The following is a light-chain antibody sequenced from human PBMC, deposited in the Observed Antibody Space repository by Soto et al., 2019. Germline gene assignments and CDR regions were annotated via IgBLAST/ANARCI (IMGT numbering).Light chain of an antibody. Sequence: QSALTKPASVYGSAGESITISCTRTSSDVGSYNFVSWYQQHPGKVPKVMIYEVSKRPSGVSDRFSGSKSGNTASLTISGLQAEDEADYYCCADAGRSTYVFGTGTKVTVL. J-gene: IGLJ1*01. CDR2: EVS. CDR1: SSDVGSYNF. CDR3: CADAGRSTYV. V-gene: IGLV2-23*02.